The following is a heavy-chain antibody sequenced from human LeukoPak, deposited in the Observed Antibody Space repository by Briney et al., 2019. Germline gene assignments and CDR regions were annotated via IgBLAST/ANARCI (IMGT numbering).Heavy chain of an antibody. J-gene: IGHJ4*02. CDR3: ARQSLGASGLDH. CDR1: GFTFSSYW. V-gene: IGHV3-7*01. CDR2: IKKDGSEK. Sequence: GGSLRLSCAASGFTFSSYWMSWVRQAPGKGLEWVANIKKDGSEKYYVDSVKGRFTISRDNSKDTVFLQMNSLRVDDTAIYYCARQSLGASGLDHWGQGVLVTVSS. D-gene: IGHD1-26*01.